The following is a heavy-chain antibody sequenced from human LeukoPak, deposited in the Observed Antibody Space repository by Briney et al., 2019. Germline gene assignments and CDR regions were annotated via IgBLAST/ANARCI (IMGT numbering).Heavy chain of an antibody. Sequence: ASVTVSCKASGYTLTKLSMHWVRQAPGKGLEWMGGFDPEYGETIYAQKFQGRVTMTEDTSTDTAYMELSSLRSEDTAVYYCATINYYGSGSYLYYYYYVDVWGKGTTVTVSS. V-gene: IGHV1-24*01. CDR3: ATINYYGSGSYLYYYYYVDV. D-gene: IGHD3-10*01. J-gene: IGHJ6*03. CDR2: FDPEYGET. CDR1: GYTLTKLS.